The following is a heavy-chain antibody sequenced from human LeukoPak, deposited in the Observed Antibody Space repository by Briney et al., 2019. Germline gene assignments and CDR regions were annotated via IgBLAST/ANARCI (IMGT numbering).Heavy chain of an antibody. Sequence: PGGSLRLSCAPSGFSVSSNYMTWVRQAPGKGLEWISVLYSGGSTNYADSVKGRFTISRDDSKNTLYLQMNSLRAEDTAVYFCAREISAYWGQGTLVTVSS. J-gene: IGHJ4*02. CDR3: AREISAY. CDR2: LYSGGST. D-gene: IGHD3-3*01. V-gene: IGHV3-53*01. CDR1: GFSVSSNY.